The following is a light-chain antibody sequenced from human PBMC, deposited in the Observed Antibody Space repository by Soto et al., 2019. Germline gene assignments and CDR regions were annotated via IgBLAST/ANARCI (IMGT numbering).Light chain of an antibody. Sequence: EIVLTRSPATLSLSPGERATLSCRASQSVGSNLAWYQQKPGQAPRLLIYDASNRVADFPSRFSGSGSGTDFTLTISSLEAEDFALYFCQQCYSWPLTFGGGTKVEIK. J-gene: IGKJ4*01. CDR1: QSVGSN. CDR2: DAS. V-gene: IGKV3-11*01. CDR3: QQCYSWPLT.